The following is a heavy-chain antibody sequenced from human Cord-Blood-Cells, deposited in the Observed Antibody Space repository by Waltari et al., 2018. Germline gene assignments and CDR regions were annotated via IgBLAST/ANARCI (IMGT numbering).Heavy chain of an antibody. J-gene: IGHJ4*02. V-gene: IGHV3-30-3*01. CDR2: ISYDGSNK. CDR3: VREGATGGFDY. D-gene: IGHD1-26*01. Sequence: QVQLVESGGGVVQPGRSLRLSCAASGFIFSSYAMHWVRQAPGKGLEWVAVISYDGSNKYYADSVKGRFTISRDNSKNTLYLQMNSLRAEDTAVYYCVREGATGGFDYWGQGTLVTVSS. CDR1: GFIFSSYA.